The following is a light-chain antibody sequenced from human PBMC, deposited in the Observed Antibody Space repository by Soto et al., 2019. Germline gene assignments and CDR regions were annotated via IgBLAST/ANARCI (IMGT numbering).Light chain of an antibody. Sequence: EVVLTQSPGTLSLSPRERATLSCRASQSVSNNYLAWYQHKPGQAPRLLIYGASNRAPGIPDRFSGSGSGPDFTLTISSLEPEDFAVYYCQQYAASPRTFGQGNLVEVK. J-gene: IGKJ1*01. CDR3: QQYAASPRT. V-gene: IGKV3-20*01. CDR1: QSVSNNY. CDR2: GAS.